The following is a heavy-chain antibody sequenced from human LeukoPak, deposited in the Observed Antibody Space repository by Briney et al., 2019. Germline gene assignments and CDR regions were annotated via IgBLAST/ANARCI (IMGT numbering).Heavy chain of an antibody. CDR2: IRDDASDK. V-gene: IGHV3-30*02. CDR3: AKDQAHHHSSGSLYDP. J-gene: IGHJ5*02. CDR1: GFTFSSYA. D-gene: IGHD3-22*01. Sequence: AGGSLRLSCAASGFTFSSYAMHWVRQAPGKGLEWVAFIRDDASDKYYADSVKGRFTISRDNSENTLYLQMNSLRVEDTAVYYCAKDQAHHHSSGSLYDPWGRGSLVTVSS.